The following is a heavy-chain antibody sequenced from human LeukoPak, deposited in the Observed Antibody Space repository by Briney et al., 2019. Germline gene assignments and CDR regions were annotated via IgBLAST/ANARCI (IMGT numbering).Heavy chain of an antibody. CDR1: GFTFSSYW. D-gene: IGHD4-17*01. CDR2: IKQDGSEK. CDR3: ARGSTTVTTRGIFDY. V-gene: IGHV3-7*01. Sequence: GGSLRLSCIASGFTFSSYWMTWVRQAPGKGLEWVANIKQDGSEKYYVDSVKGRFTISRDNAKNSLYLQMNSLRAEDTAVYYCARGSTTVTTRGIFDYWGQGTLVTVSS. J-gene: IGHJ4*02.